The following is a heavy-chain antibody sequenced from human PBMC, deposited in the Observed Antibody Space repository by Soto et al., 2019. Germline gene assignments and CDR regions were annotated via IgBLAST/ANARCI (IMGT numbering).Heavy chain of an antibody. CDR1: GYSFTTYW. Sequence: PGESLKISCKGSGYSFTTYWIGWVRQMPGKGLEWMGIIYPGDSDTRYSPSFQGQVTISADESISTAYLQWSSLKASDTAMYYCARLFSLTEGYYYYGMDVWGQGTTVTVSS. CDR2: IYPGDSDT. D-gene: IGHD7-27*01. V-gene: IGHV5-51*01. CDR3: ARLFSLTEGYYYYGMDV. J-gene: IGHJ6*02.